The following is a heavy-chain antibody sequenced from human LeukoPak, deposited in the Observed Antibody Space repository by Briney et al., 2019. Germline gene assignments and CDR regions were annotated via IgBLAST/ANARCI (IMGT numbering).Heavy chain of an antibody. D-gene: IGHD6-19*01. J-gene: IGHJ4*02. CDR1: GFTFSSYE. Sequence: GGSLRLSCAASGFTFSSYEMNRVRQAPGKGLEWVSYISSSGSTIYYADSVKGRFTISRDNAKNSLYLQMNSLRAEDTAVYYCASPPPSYSSGWYQRYWGQGTLVTVSS. CDR2: ISSSGSTI. CDR3: ASPPPSYSSGWYQRY. V-gene: IGHV3-48*03.